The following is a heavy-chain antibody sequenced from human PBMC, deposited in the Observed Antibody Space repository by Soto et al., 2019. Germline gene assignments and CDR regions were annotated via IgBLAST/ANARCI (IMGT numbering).Heavy chain of an antibody. CDR3: ARVAYDSSGYYKWFDY. V-gene: IGHV4-59*01. CDR2: IYYSGST. D-gene: IGHD3-22*01. J-gene: IGHJ4*02. CDR1: GGSISSYY. Sequence: SETLSLTCTVSGGSISSYYWSWIRQPPGKGLEWIGYIYYSGSTNYNPSLKSRVTISVDTSKNQFSLKLSSVTAADTAVYYCARVAYDSSGYYKWFDYWGQGTLVTVSS.